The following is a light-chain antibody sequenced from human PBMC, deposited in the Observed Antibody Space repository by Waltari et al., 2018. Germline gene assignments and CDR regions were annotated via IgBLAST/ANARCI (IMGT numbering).Light chain of an antibody. V-gene: IGLV3-27*01. CDR1: VLTKKY. J-gene: IGLJ2*01. CDR2: KDS. Sequence: SYELTQPSSVSVSPGQTAKITCSGDVLTKKYARWFQQKPGQAPVLMIYKDSERPSRIPERFSGSSSGATVTLTITGAQVEDEADYYCYSSTDNSGIFGGGTTLT. CDR3: YSSTDNSGI.